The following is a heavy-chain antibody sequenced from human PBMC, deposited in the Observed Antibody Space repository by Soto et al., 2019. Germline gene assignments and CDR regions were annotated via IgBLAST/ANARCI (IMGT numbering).Heavy chain of an antibody. J-gene: IGHJ6*02. CDR2: IYYSGST. Sequence: SETLSLTCTVSGGSISSGGYHWSWIRQHPGKGLEWIGYIYYSGSTYYNPSLKSRVTISVDTSKNQFSLKLSSVTAADTAVYYCASTSIAAAGRGYYYYGMDVWGQGTTVTVSS. D-gene: IGHD6-13*01. V-gene: IGHV4-31*03. CDR1: GGSISSGGYH. CDR3: ASTSIAAAGRGYYYYGMDV.